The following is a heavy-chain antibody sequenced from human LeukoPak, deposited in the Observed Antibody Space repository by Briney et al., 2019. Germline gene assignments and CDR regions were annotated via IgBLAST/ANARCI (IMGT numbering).Heavy chain of an antibody. CDR3: ARSIAARHFDL. D-gene: IGHD6-6*01. V-gene: IGHV4-31*03. J-gene: IGHJ2*01. Sequence: ASETLSLTCTVSGGSISSGGYYWSWIRQHPGKGLEWIGYIYYSGSTYYNPPLKSRVTISVDTSKNQFSLKLSSVTATDTAVYYCARSIAARHFDLWGRGTLVTVSS. CDR2: IYYSGST. CDR1: GGSISSGGYY.